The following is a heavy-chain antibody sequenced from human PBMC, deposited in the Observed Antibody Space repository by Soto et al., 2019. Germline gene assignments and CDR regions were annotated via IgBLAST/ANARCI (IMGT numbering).Heavy chain of an antibody. CDR2: ISAFNGNT. D-gene: IGHD3-16*01. V-gene: IGHV1-18*01. Sequence: ASVKVSCKASGFRFSDYGFNWRRQAPGQGLEWMGWISAFNGNTETAQGLQDRVTMTTDSSTTTAHMDLTNLTTDDTAIYYCARSYYLADAFDVWGQGTLVTVSS. J-gene: IGHJ3*01. CDR3: ARSYYLADAFDV. CDR1: GFRFSDYG.